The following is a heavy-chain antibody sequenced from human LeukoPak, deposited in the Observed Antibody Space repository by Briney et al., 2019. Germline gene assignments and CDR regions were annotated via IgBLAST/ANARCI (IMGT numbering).Heavy chain of an antibody. CDR1: GFIFSSYW. CDR2: IKQDGTEI. CDR3: ARDSPIAVAGTTDY. D-gene: IGHD6-19*01. V-gene: IGHV3-7*01. Sequence: QPGGSLRLSCAASGFIFSSYWMSWVRQAPGKGLEWVANIKQDGTEIYYVDSVKGRFTISRDNTKTSLYLQMNSLRAEDTGVYYCARDSPIAVAGTTDYWGQGTLVTVSS. J-gene: IGHJ4*02.